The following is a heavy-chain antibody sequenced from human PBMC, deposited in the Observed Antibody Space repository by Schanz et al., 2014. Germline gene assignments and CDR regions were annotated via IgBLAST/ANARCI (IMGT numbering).Heavy chain of an antibody. CDR1: GFSLNTYG. CDR3: ARDSRPNYDFLTAYYSIDY. D-gene: IGHD3-9*01. V-gene: IGHV3-30*19. J-gene: IGHJ4*02. CDR2: ISYDGSNK. Sequence: QAQLMESGGGVVQPGTSLILSCSVSGFSLNTYGIHWFRQPAGKGLEWVAVISYDGSNKYYADSVKGRFTISRDNSKNSMYLHMKSLRAEDTAVYYCARDSRPNYDFLTAYYSIDYWGQGTLVTVSS.